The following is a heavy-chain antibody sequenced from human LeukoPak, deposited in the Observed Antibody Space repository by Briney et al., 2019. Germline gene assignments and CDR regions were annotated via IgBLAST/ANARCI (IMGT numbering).Heavy chain of an antibody. CDR3: ARDGGGWAFLHY. Sequence: KPSETLSLTCAVYGGSFSGYYWSWIRQPPGKGLEWIGEINHSGSTNYNPSLKSRVTISVDTSKNQFSLKLSSVTAADTAVYYCARDGGGWAFLHYWGQGTLVTVSS. J-gene: IGHJ4*02. CDR1: GGSFSGYY. D-gene: IGHD6-19*01. CDR2: INHSGST. V-gene: IGHV4-34*01.